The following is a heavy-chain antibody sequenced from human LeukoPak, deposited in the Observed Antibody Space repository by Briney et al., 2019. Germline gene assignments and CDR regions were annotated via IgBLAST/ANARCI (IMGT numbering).Heavy chain of an antibody. Sequence: GESLRLSCAASGFSFSSFGMHWVRQAPGKGLEWVAVIWYDGSEKFYGDSVKGRFTISRDNSRNTLYLQMNSLRVEDTAAYYCARGGNAFDIWGQGTAVTISS. V-gene: IGHV3-33*01. CDR3: ARGGNAFDI. J-gene: IGHJ3*02. CDR1: GFSFSSFG. CDR2: IWYDGSEK.